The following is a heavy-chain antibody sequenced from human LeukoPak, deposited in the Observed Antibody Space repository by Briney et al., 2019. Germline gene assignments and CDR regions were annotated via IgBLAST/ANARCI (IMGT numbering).Heavy chain of an antibody. V-gene: IGHV5-51*01. CDR1: GCSFTSYW. D-gene: IGHD3-10*01. J-gene: IGHJ3*02. CDR2: IYPGDSDT. Sequence: GESLKISCKGSGCSFTSYWIGWVRQMPGKGLEWMGIIYPGDSDTRYSPSFQGQVTISADKSISTAYLQWSSLKASDTAMYYCARRMVRGVIVDAFDIWGQGTMVTVSS. CDR3: ARRMVRGVIVDAFDI.